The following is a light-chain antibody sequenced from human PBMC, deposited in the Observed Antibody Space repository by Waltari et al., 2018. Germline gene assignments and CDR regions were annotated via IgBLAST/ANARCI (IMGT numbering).Light chain of an antibody. CDR2: QDI. CDR3: QALGSNRWV. Sequence: SDELTQPPSVSVSPGQTASITCSGDILGNKYASWYQQKPGQSPLLVIYQDINRPSGIPELFSGSKSGNTATLTISGTQAMDDADYYCQALGSNRWVFGGGTKLTVL. J-gene: IGLJ3*02. V-gene: IGLV3-1*01. CDR1: ILGNKY.